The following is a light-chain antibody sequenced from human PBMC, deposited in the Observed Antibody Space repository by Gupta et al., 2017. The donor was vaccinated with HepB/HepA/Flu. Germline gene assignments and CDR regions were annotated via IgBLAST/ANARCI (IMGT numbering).Light chain of an antibody. CDR2: GKN. CDR1: SLSRYY. CDR3: GNRDNSGHLLV. J-gene: IGLJ2*01. V-gene: IGLV3-19*01. Sequence: SSELTQVSAVSVALGQTVRITGQGDSLSRYYASWYQQKEGQAPVLVIDGKNNRPSGIVDRFSGYSSDNKASCRINGAQAEDEADDYCGNRDNSGHLLVFGGGTKLTVL.